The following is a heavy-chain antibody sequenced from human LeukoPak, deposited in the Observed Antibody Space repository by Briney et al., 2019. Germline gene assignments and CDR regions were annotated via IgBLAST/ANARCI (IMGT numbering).Heavy chain of an antibody. Sequence: SETLSLTCTVSGGSISSYYWSWIRQPPGKGLEWIGYIYYSGSTNYNPSLKSRVTISVDTSKNQFSLKLSSVTAADTAVYYCARHIAAAGHFDYWGQGTLVTVSS. CDR1: GGSISSYY. CDR3: ARHIAAAGHFDY. J-gene: IGHJ4*02. CDR2: IYYSGST. V-gene: IGHV4-59*08. D-gene: IGHD6-13*01.